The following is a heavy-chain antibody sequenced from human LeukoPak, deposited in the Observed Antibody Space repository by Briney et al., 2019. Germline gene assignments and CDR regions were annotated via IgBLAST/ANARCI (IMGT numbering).Heavy chain of an antibody. V-gene: IGHV4-61*02. CDR3: ARPRYGSGSLDS. Sequence: SETLSLTCTVSGGSISSGSYYWSWIRQPAGKGLEWIGRIYTSGSTIYNPSLKSRVTISLDTSKNQFSLKLSSVTAADTAVYYCARPRYGSGSLDSWGQGTLVTVSS. D-gene: IGHD3-10*01. CDR1: GGSISSGSYY. J-gene: IGHJ4*02. CDR2: IYTSGST.